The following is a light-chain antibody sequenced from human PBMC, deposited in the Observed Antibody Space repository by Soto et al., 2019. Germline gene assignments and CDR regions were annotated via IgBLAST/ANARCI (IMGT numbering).Light chain of an antibody. Sequence: DIQMTQSPSSLSASVGDRVTISCWASQSISSYVNWYQQKPGEAPKLLVHSASTLQSGVPSRFSGSGSGTDFTLTISSLQPEDFATYYCQQSYSNIRTFGQGTRVEIK. V-gene: IGKV1-39*01. CDR3: QQSYSNIRT. J-gene: IGKJ1*01. CDR1: QSISSY. CDR2: SAS.